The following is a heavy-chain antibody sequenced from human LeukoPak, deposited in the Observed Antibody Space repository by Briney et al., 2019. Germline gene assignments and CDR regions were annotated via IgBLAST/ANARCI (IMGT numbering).Heavy chain of an antibody. CDR1: GFTLRSYA. CDR3: AKGGDDYSNYYFDY. D-gene: IGHD4-11*01. J-gene: IGHJ4*02. Sequence: GGSLRLSCEASGFTLRSYAMTWVRQAPGMGLEWVSAIIGIGDTTYYADSAKGRFTTSRDNSKNTLYLQMNSLRAEDTAVYYCAKGGDDYSNYYFDYWGQGTLVTVSS. CDR2: IIGIGDTT. V-gene: IGHV3-23*01.